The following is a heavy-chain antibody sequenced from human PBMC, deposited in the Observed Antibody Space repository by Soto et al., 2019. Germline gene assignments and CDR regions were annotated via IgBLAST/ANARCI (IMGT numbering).Heavy chain of an antibody. D-gene: IGHD2-15*01. CDR1: GGSISSGGYY. CDR3: ARDGRRSGDAFDI. CDR2: IYYSGST. J-gene: IGHJ3*02. V-gene: IGHV4-31*03. Sequence: QVQLQESGPGLVKPSQTLSLTCTVSGGSISSGGYYWSSIRHHPGNGLEWIGYIYYSGSTYYNPSLKGRVTVSVDTSNNQFSLKLSSVTAADTAVYYCARDGRRSGDAFDIWGQGRMVAVSS.